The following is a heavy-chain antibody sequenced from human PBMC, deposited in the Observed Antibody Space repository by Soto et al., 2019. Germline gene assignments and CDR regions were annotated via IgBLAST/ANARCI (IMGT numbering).Heavy chain of an antibody. CDR1: GGTFSNYA. D-gene: IGHD3-10*01. J-gene: IGHJ4*02. Sequence: QAQLVQSGAEVKKPGSSVKVSCKASGGTFSNYAINWVRQAPGQGLEWMGDITPMFGRPNYAQKFQGRVTIPADDSTSTAYMELSSLRSEDAALYYCAREVRVHTPVFVHWGQGTLVTVSS. CDR3: AREVRVHTPVFVH. CDR2: ITPMFGRP. V-gene: IGHV1-69*01.